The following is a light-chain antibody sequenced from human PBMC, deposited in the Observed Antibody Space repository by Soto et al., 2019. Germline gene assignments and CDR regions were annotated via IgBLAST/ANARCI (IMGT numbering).Light chain of an antibody. CDR2: DVS. J-gene: IGLJ1*01. Sequence: QSALTQPASVSGSPGQSITISCTGTSSNVGGYNYVSWYQQHPGKAPKLMIYDVSNRPSGVSTRFSVYKSGNTCSLTISGRQAEDAFDYYCSPYTSSSTLLYVSGTGTKLTVL. CDR3: SPYTSSSTLLYV. CDR1: SSNVGGYNY. V-gene: IGLV2-14*01.